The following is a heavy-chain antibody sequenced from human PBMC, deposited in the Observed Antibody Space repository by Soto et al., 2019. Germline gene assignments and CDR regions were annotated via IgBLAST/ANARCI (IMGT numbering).Heavy chain of an antibody. CDR1: GGSISSGGYY. Sequence: QVQLQESGPGLVKPSQTLSLTCTVSGGSISSGGYYWSWIRQHPGKGLEWIGYIYYSGSTYSNPYLRGRVTVSVATSRNQFSLKLSSVTAADTTVYYCARDRCSSTSCYVGPGAFDIWGQGTMVTVSS. V-gene: IGHV4-31*03. CDR2: IYYSGST. J-gene: IGHJ3*02. CDR3: ARDRCSSTSCYVGPGAFDI. D-gene: IGHD2-2*01.